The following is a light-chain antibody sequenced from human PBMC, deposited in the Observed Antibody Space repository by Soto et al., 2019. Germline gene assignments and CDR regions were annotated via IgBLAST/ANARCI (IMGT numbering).Light chain of an antibody. CDR1: QGISNY. J-gene: IGKJ2*01. V-gene: IGKV1-8*01. CDR3: QQYYSYPPI. CDR2: AAS. Sequence: AIRMTQSPSSFSASTGVRVTITCRASQGISNYLAWYQQKPGKAPNLLIYAASTLQNGVPSRFSGSGSGTDFTLTISYLQSEDFATYFCQQYYSYPPIFGQGTKLEIK.